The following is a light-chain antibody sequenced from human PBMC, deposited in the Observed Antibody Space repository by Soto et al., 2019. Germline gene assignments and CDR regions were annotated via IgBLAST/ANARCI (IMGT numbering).Light chain of an antibody. CDR1: QSLNSR. V-gene: IGKV1-5*01. J-gene: IGKJ2*01. CDR2: DAS. CDR3: LQINSYPYT. Sequence: DIQLTQSPSTLSASVGDRVTLTCRASQSLNSRLAWYQQRPGKAPKLLIYDASTLESGVPSRFSGSGSGTDFTLTISSLQPEDFATYYCLQINSYPYTFGQGTKLEIK.